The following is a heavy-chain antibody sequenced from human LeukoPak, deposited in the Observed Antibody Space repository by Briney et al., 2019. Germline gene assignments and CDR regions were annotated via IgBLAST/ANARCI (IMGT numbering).Heavy chain of an antibody. CDR1: GFTFSNYA. V-gene: IGHV3-23*01. J-gene: IGHJ4*02. D-gene: IGHD7-27*01. Sequence: QLGGSLRLSCAASGFTFSNYAMSWVRQAPGKGLEWVSSMSGSGGSTYYADSVKGRFTISRDNAKRSLFLQMNSLRVEDTAVYYCARTMWGFDYWGQGTLVTVSS. CDR3: ARTMWGFDY. CDR2: MSGSGGST.